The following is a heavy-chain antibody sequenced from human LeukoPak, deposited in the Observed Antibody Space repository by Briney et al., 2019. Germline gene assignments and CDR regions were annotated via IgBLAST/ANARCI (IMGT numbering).Heavy chain of an antibody. J-gene: IGHJ4*02. CDR1: GFTFSNYE. Sequence: PGWSLRLSCAASGFTFSNYELNWVRQAPGKGLEWASYISSSGRNIYYADSVNGRFTISRDNAKNSLYLQMNSLRAEDTAVYYCARDLVQLWSKDYWGQGTLVTVSS. CDR3: ARDLVQLWSKDY. V-gene: IGHV3-48*03. CDR2: ISSSGRNI. D-gene: IGHD5-18*01.